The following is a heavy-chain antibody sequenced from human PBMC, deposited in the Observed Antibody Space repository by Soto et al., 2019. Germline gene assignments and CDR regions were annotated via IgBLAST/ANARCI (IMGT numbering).Heavy chain of an antibody. V-gene: IGHV4-34*01. J-gene: IGHJ4*02. Sequence: QEQLQQWGAGLLKPSETLSLTCAVYGGSLSDNYWNLVRQPPGKGLEWIGEINHSGNTNYNPSLKSRVTMSVDTSKNQFSLKLNSVTAADTAVYYFARVRRELGYWGQGTLVTVSS. D-gene: IGHD3-10*01. CDR1: GGSLSDNY. CDR3: ARVRRELGY. CDR2: INHSGNT.